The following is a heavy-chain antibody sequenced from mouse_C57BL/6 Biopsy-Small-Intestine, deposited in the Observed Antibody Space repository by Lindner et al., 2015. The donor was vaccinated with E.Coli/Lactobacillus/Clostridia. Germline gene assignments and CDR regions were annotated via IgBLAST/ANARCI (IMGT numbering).Heavy chain of an antibody. V-gene: IGHV1-82*01. Sequence: VQLQESGPEQVKPGASVKISCKASGYVFSTSWMNWVKQRPGKGLEWIGWIYPGDGDTDYNRDFKGKATLTADNSSSTVYMQLTSLTSEDSAVYFCARGRGDYDWYFDVWGAGTTVTVSS. J-gene: IGHJ1*01. D-gene: IGHD2-13*01. CDR3: ARGRGDYDWYFDV. CDR1: GYVFSTSW. CDR2: IYPGDGDT.